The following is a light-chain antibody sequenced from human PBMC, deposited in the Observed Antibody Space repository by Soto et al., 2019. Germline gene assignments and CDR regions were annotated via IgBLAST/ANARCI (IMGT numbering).Light chain of an antibody. V-gene: IGKV3-20*01. CDR2: GAS. CDR1: QSVSSY. Sequence: VLIPYHGTLALSGRGGAIVSCRASQSVSSYLAWYQQKPGQAPRLLIYGASSRATGIPDRFSGRGSGTDFTHTISSLKPEDLAVYYWQQYGNSPRTFGQGTKWIS. J-gene: IGKJ1*01. CDR3: QQYGNSPRT.